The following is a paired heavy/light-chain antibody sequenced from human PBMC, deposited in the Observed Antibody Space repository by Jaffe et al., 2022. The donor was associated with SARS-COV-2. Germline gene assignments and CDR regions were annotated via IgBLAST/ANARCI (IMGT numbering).Heavy chain of an antibody. CDR2: IKSKTDGWTT. CDR1: GFTFRNVW. J-gene: IGHJ3*02. V-gene: IGHV3-15*01. CDR3: TTLLLWAYHYDSSGPDAFDI. D-gene: IGHD3-22*01. Sequence: EAQLVESGGDLVKPGGSLRLSCAASGFTFRNVWMSWVRQAPGKGLEWVGRIKSKTDGWTTDYAAPVKGRFTISRDDSKNMLYLQINSLKTEDTAVYYCTTLLLWAYHYDSSGPDAFDIWGQGTMVTVSS.
Light chain of an antibody. CDR3: CSYAATSTP. CDR1: SSDVGNYNL. V-gene: IGLV2-23*02. J-gene: IGLJ2*01. Sequence: QSALTQPASVSGSPGQSITISCTGTSSDVGNYNLVSWFQQHPGKAPKLIIYEVTKRPSGVSNRFSGSKSGNTASLTIFGLQAEDEADYYCCSYAATSTPFGGGTKLTVL. CDR2: EVT.